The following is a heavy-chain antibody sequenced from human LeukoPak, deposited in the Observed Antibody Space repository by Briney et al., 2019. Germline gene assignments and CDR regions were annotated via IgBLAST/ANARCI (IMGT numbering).Heavy chain of an antibody. J-gene: IGHJ4*02. Sequence: ASVKVSCKASGYTFSGSGWYLYWLRQAPGQGLECLGWIYPNNGATSYAQKFQGRVAMTRDTSVSTAYMELSRLRPDDTAVYFCARDGPAQMVEFDNWGQGTLVTVSS. CDR1: GYTFSGSGWY. CDR2: IYPNNGAT. CDR3: ARDGPAQMVEFDN. D-gene: IGHD3-10*01. V-gene: IGHV1-2*02.